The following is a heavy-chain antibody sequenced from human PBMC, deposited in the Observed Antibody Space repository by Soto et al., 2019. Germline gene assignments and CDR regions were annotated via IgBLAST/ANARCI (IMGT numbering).Heavy chain of an antibody. CDR1: GFTFSTYG. J-gene: IGHJ3*02. D-gene: IGHD4-17*01. CDR3: ARDSYGDAAPTFFDI. Sequence: LRLSCAASGFTFSTYGMHWVRQAPGKGLEWVAVIWYDGGDKYYTDSVKGRFIISRDNSKNTLYLQMNSLRAEDTALYYCARDSYGDAAPTFFDIWGQGTMVTVSS. CDR2: IWYDGGDK. V-gene: IGHV3-33*01.